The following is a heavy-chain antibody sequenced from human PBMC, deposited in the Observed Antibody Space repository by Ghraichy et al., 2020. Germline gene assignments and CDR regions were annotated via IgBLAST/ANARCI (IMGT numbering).Heavy chain of an antibody. CDR2: IKEDGIEI. Sequence: GGSLRLSCAASGFTFSSSWMTWVRQAPGKGLEWVANIKEDGIEIHYVDSVKGRFAISRDNAKNSLFLQMNSLRADDTAVYYCAKIYASGSYYRWFAYWGQGTLVTVSS. V-gene: IGHV3-7*03. CDR1: GFTFSSSW. D-gene: IGHD3-10*01. CDR3: AKIYASGSYYRWFAY. J-gene: IGHJ4*02.